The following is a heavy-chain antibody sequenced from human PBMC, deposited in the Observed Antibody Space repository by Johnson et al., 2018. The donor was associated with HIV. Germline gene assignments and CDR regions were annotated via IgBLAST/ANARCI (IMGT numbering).Heavy chain of an antibody. V-gene: IGHV3-20*04. CDR1: GFTFDDYG. CDR2: ISSSGGST. CDR3: ARELEITGTTRGYCFDI. D-gene: IGHD1-20*01. Sequence: VQLVESGGGVVRPGGSLRLSCAASGFTFDDYGMSWVRQAPGKGLEWVSGISSSGGSTYYADSVKGRFTISRDDSKNTLYLQMNSLRAEDTALYYCARELEITGTTRGYCFDIWGQGTMVTVSS. J-gene: IGHJ3*02.